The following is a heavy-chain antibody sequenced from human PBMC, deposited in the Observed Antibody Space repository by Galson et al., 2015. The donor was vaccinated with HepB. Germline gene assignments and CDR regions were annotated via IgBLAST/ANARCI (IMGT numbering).Heavy chain of an antibody. V-gene: IGHV3-66*02. Sequence: SLRLSCAASGFTVSSNYMNWVRQAPGKGLEWISVIYGGGTTYYADSVKGRFTVSRDNSKNTLYLQMDSLRAEDTAVYYCARRDYYGSGKYGLDVWGQGTTVTVSS. CDR1: GFTVSSNY. CDR2: IYGGGTT. D-gene: IGHD3-10*01. J-gene: IGHJ6*02. CDR3: ARRDYYGSGKYGLDV.